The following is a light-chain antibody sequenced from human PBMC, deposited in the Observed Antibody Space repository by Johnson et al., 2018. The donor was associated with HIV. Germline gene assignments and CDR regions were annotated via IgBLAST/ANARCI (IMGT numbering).Light chain of an antibody. Sequence: QSVLTQPPSASGTPGQRVTISCSGSNSNIGSNTVNWYQQLPGTAPKLLIYRNNQRPSGVPDRFSGSKSGTSASLAISGLQAEDEADYYCATWDESLNGPYGFGTGTKVTVL. V-gene: IGLV1-44*01. CDR2: RNN. CDR1: NSNIGSNT. CDR3: ATWDESLNGPYG. J-gene: IGLJ1*01.